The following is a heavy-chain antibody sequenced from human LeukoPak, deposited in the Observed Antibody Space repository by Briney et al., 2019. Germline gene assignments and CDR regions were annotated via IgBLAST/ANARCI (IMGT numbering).Heavy chain of an antibody. D-gene: IGHD3-3*01. V-gene: IGHV4-39*01. CDR2: IYYSGST. J-gene: IGHJ4*02. CDR3: ARRGYDFWSGYYGQYYFDY. Sequence: SGTLSLTCTVSGGSISSSSYYWGWIRQPPGKGLEWIGSIYYSGSTYYNPSLKSRVTISVDTSKNQFSLKLSSVTAADTAVYYCARRGYDFWSGYYGQYYFDYWGQGTLVTVSP. CDR1: GGSISSSSYY.